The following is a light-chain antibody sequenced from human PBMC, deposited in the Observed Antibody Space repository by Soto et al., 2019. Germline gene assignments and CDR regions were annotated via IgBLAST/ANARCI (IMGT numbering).Light chain of an antibody. V-gene: IGKV3-20*01. CDR2: GAS. CDR1: QSVNLNY. Sequence: EIVLTQSPGTLSLSPGERATLSCRASQSVNLNYLAWYQQKPGQAPRLLIYGASNRASGIPDRFSGSGSGTDFTLTISRLEPEDSAVYYCQHHDTSPFTFGGGTNVEI. J-gene: IGKJ4*01. CDR3: QHHDTSPFT.